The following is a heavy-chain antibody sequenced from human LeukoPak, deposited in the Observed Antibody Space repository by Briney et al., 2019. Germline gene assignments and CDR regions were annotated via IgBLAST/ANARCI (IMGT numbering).Heavy chain of an antibody. Sequence: GGSLRLSCAASGFTFSDYWVSWLRQAPGKGLEWVAHTNEHGSDSYYVDSVKGRFTISRDNAKNSLYLQMNSLRVEDTAVYYCASWRAISSEAYWGQGTLVTVSS. J-gene: IGHJ4*02. CDR2: TNEHGSDS. D-gene: IGHD6-6*01. CDR1: GFTFSDYW. V-gene: IGHV3-7*01. CDR3: ASWRAISSEAY.